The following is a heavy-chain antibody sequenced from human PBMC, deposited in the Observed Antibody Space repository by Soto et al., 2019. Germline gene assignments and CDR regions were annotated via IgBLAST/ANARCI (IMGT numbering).Heavy chain of an antibody. V-gene: IGHV1-8*01. Sequence: QVQLVQSGAEVEKPAASVKVSCKASGYTFTSYEINWGRQALGQGLEYLGWMNPNSGKTAYVQKFRGRVTMPWHPSRPTAYMELSSLRSEDTAVYFSARGIKYVADSRWCDPWGQGTLVTVSS. J-gene: IGHJ5*02. CDR2: MNPNSGKT. CDR3: ARGIKYVADSRWCDP. CDR1: GYTFTSYE. D-gene: IGHD3-16*01.